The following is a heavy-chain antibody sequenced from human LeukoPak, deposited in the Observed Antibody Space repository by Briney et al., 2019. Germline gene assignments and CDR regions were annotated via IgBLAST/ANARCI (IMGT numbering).Heavy chain of an antibody. Sequence: SETLSLTCTVSGGSISIYYWSWIRQPPGKGLEWIGYIYHSGSTNYNPSLKSRVTISVDTSKKQFSLKLSSVTAADTAIYYCARDKGSYYFDYWGQGTLVTVSS. CDR1: GGSISIYY. V-gene: IGHV4-59*01. CDR3: ARDKGSYYFDY. J-gene: IGHJ4*02. CDR2: IYHSGST.